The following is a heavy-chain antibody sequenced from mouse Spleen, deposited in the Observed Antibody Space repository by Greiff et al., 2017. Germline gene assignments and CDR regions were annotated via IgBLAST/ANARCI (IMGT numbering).Heavy chain of an antibody. CDR3: ARERGDLPFDY. Sequence: QVQLQQSGAELVKPGASVKMSCKASGYTFTSYWITWVKQRPGQGLEWIGDIYPGSGSTNYNEKFKSKATLTVDTSSSTAYMQLSSLTSEDSAVYYCARERGDLPFDYWGQGTTLAVSS. D-gene: IGHD3-3*01. V-gene: IGHV1-55*01. CDR2: IYPGSGST. CDR1: GYTFTSYW. J-gene: IGHJ2*01.